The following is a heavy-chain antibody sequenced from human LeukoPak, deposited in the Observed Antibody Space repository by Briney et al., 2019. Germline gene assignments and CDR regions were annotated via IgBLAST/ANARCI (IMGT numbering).Heavy chain of an antibody. V-gene: IGHV3-48*03. CDR3: ARDRYDNSGYHDY. Sequence: GGSLRLSCAASGFSFSSYEMNWVRQAPGKGLEWVSYISSSGSTIYYADSVKGRFTISRDNAKNSLYLQMNSLRAEDTTVYYCARDRYDNSGYHDYWGQGTLVTVSA. CDR1: GFSFSSYE. CDR2: ISSSGSTI. D-gene: IGHD3-22*01. J-gene: IGHJ4*02.